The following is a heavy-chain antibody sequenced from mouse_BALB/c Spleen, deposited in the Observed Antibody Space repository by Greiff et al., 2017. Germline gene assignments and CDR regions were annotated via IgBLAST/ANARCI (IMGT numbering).Heavy chain of an antibody. V-gene: IGHV5-4*02. CDR3: ARAGYDRGVDY. J-gene: IGHJ2*01. D-gene: IGHD2-2*01. CDR1: GCTFSDYY. CDR2: ISDGGSYT. Sequence: EVKLVESGGGLVKPGGSLKLSCAASGCTFSDYYMYWVRQTPEKRLEWVATISDGGSYTYYPDSVKGRFTISRDNAKNNLYLQMSSLKSEDTAMYYCARAGYDRGVDYWGQGTTLTVSS.